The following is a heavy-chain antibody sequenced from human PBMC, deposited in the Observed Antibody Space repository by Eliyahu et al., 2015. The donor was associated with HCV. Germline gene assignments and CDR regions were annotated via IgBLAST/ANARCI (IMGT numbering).Heavy chain of an antibody. CDR2: VTGDGSST. J-gene: IGHJ4*02. V-gene: IGHV3-74*01. D-gene: IGHD4-23*01. CDR1: GFGFTSYW. CDR3: ATHGGPVG. Sequence: EVQLVESGGGIVQPGGSLRLSCAASGFGFTSYWMHWVRQAPGKGLVWVARVTGDGSSTNYVDYVKGRFTISRDNAKNTVTLQMNSLRVEDTGVYYCATHGGPVGWGQGTLVTVSS.